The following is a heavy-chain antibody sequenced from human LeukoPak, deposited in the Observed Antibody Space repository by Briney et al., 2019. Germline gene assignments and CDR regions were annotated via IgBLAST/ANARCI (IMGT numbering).Heavy chain of an antibody. CDR3: ARGGGYYYYYMDV. V-gene: IGHV3-7*01. Sequence: GGSLRLSCAASGFTFSSYWMSWVRQAPGKGLEWVANIRQDGSEKYYVDSVKGRFTISRDNAKNSLYLQMNSLRAEDTAVYYCARGGGYYYYYMDVWGKGTTVTVSS. CDR1: GFTFSSYW. CDR2: IRQDGSEK. D-gene: IGHD3-10*01. J-gene: IGHJ6*03.